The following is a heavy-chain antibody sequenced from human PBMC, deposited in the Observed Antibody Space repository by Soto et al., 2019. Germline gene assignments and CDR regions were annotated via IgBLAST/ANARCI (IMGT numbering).Heavy chain of an antibody. CDR3: AKEGPYDYVWGTIRKFDY. CDR1: GGTFNFYA. CDR2: IIPMFAAA. V-gene: IGHV1-69*01. Sequence: QVLLVQSGAEVKKPGSSVKVSCKASGGTFNFYAISWVRQAPGQGLEWMGGIIPMFAAANYTQKFQGRVTITAVESTTTVYMELSSLRTEDTAVYYCAKEGPYDYVWGTIRKFDYWGQGTLVTVSS. J-gene: IGHJ4*02. D-gene: IGHD3-16*01.